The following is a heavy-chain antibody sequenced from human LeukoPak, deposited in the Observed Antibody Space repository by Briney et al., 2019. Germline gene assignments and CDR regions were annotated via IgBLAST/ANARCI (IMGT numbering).Heavy chain of an antibody. V-gene: IGHV3-33*01. CDR2: IWYDGSNK. D-gene: IGHD6-13*01. CDR3: ARVQSIAAAGTFDY. J-gene: IGHJ4*02. Sequence: GGSLRLSCAASGFTFSSYGMHWVRQAPGKGLEWVAVIWYDGSNKYYADSVKGRFTISRDNSKNTLYLQMNSLRAEDTAVYYCARVQSIAAAGTFDYWGQGTLVTVSS. CDR1: GFTFSSYG.